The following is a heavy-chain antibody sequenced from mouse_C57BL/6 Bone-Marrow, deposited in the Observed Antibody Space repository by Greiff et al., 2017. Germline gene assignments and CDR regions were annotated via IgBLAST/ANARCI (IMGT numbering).Heavy chain of an antibody. CDR1: GYTFTEYT. J-gene: IGHJ2*01. Sequence: VKLQESGAELVKPGASVKLSCKASGYTFTEYTIHWVKQRSGQGLEWIGWFYPGSGSIKYNEKFKDKATLTADKSSSTVYMELSRWTSEDSAVYFCARHKTSLYYYGSSYRYFDYWGQGTTLTVSS. CDR3: ARHKTSLYYYGSSYRYFDY. D-gene: IGHD1-1*01. CDR2: FYPGSGSI. V-gene: IGHV1-62-2*01.